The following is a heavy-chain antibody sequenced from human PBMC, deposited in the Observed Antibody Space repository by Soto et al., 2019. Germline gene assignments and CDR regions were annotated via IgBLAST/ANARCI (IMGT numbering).Heavy chain of an antibody. CDR3: ARLDYGDSAFDS. CDR1: GGSINSASYH. Sequence: SETLSLTCSVSGGSINSASYHWSWLRQHPGKGLEFIGYIFYTGSTYYNPSLETRVTISVDTSKNHVSLRLNAVTAADTAVYYCARLDYGDSAFDSWGRGTLVTVS. V-gene: IGHV4-31*03. J-gene: IGHJ4*02. CDR2: IFYTGST. D-gene: IGHD4-17*01.